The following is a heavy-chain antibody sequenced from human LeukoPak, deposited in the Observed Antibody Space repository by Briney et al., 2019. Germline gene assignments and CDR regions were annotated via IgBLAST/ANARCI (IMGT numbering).Heavy chain of an antibody. Sequence: GGSLRLSCAASGFPFSGDWMTWVRQAPGKGLEWVANIKQDGSEKYYVDSVKGRFTISRDNAKNSLYLQMNSLRAEDTAVYYCARDLITVRYSSSLYYYYYGMDVWGQGTTVTVSS. CDR1: GFPFSGDW. J-gene: IGHJ6*02. CDR3: ARDLITVRYSSSLYYYYYGMDV. D-gene: IGHD6-6*01. CDR2: IKQDGSEK. V-gene: IGHV3-7*03.